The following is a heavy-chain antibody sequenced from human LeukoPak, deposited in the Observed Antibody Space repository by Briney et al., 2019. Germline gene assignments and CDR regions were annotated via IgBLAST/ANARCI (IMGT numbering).Heavy chain of an antibody. V-gene: IGHV7-4-1*02. CDR2: INANSGKL. CDR1: GYIFSSFA. Sequence: GASVKVSCKASGYIFSSFAMNWVRQAPGQGLEWMGWINANSGKLTYAQNFTGRFVFSVDTSVNTAFLQINGLKVEDTAVYYCARVYSSNWDEGYFDYWGQGTLVAVSS. J-gene: IGHJ4*02. D-gene: IGHD6-13*01. CDR3: ARVYSSNWDEGYFDY.